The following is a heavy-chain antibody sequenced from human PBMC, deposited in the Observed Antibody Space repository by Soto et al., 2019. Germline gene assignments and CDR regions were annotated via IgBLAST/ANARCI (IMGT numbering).Heavy chain of an antibody. CDR3: ARGQLATLTDF. CDR2: MNPNTGNT. J-gene: IGHJ4*02. V-gene: IGHV1-8*02. D-gene: IGHD3-9*01. Sequence: ASVKVSCKASGYTFVDFDINWVRQAPGQGLEWMGWMNPNTGNTRYAQRFQGRLIMNRDTSINTAYMEMGSLTSEDTAVYYCARGQLATLTDFWGQGTLVTVSS. CDR1: GYTFVDFD.